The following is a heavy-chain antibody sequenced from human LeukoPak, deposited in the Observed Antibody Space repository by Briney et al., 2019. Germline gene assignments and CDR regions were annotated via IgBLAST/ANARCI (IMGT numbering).Heavy chain of an antibody. CDR1: GFTFSSYA. CDR3: AKSLDYRAINWFDP. V-gene: IGHV3-23*01. Sequence: GGSLRLSCAASGFTFSSYAMSWVRQAPGEGLEGVSAISGSGGSTYYADSVKGRFTISRDNSKNTLYLQMNSLRAEDTAVYYCAKSLDYRAINWFDPWGQGTLVTVSS. J-gene: IGHJ5*02. D-gene: IGHD1-26*01. CDR2: ISGSGGST.